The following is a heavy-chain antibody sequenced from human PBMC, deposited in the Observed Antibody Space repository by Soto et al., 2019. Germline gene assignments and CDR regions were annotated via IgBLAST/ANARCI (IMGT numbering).Heavy chain of an antibody. J-gene: IGHJ3*02. D-gene: IGHD5-12*01. CDR2: IIPILGMA. Sequence: SVKVSCRASGATFGSYTISWVRQAPGQGLEWMGRIIPILGMANYAQKFQGRVTITADKSTSTAYMELSSLRSEDTAVYYCARGLGGYDSGAFEIWGQGTMVTVSS. CDR1: GATFGSYT. V-gene: IGHV1-69*02. CDR3: ARGLGGYDSGAFEI.